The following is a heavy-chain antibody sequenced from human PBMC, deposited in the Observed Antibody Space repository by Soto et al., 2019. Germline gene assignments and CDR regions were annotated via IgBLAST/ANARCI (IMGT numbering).Heavy chain of an antibody. J-gene: IGHJ4*02. CDR1: GFTFSSYD. Sequence: GGSLRLSCAASGFTFSSYDMHWVRQATGKGLEWVSAIGTAGDAYYPGSVKGRFTISRENAKNSLYLQMNSLRAGDTAVYYCARGSMAAADHYFDYWGQGTLVTVSS. CDR3: ARGSMAAADHYFDY. V-gene: IGHV3-13*01. D-gene: IGHD6-13*01. CDR2: IGTAGDA.